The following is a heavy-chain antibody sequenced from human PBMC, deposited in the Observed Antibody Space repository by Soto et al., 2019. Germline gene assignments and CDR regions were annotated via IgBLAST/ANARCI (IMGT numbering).Heavy chain of an antibody. V-gene: IGHV4-34*01. CDR2: INHSGST. CDR1: GGSFSGYY. CDR3: AKAISSYDFDY. D-gene: IGHD5-18*01. Sequence: PEETLSLTCAVYGGSFSGYYWSWIRQPPGKGLEWIGEINHSGSTNYNPSLKSRVTISVDTSKNQFSLKLSSVTAADTAVYYCAKAISSYDFDYWGQGTLVTVSS. J-gene: IGHJ4*02.